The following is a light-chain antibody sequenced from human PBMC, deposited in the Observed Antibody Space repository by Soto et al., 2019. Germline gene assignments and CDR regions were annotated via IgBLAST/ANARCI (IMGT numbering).Light chain of an antibody. CDR1: QSVSNN. CDR2: GAS. Sequence: EIVMTQSPATLSVSPGERATLSCRASQSVSNNLAWYQQKPGQAPRLLIYGASTRATGIPARFSGSGSGTEFTLTISSLQSEDFAVYYWQQSNDWWTFGQGTKVEIK. V-gene: IGKV3-15*01. J-gene: IGKJ1*01. CDR3: QQSNDWWT.